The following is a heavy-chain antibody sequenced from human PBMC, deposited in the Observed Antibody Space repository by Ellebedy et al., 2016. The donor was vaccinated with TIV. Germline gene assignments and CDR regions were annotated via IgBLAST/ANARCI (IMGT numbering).Heavy chain of an antibody. V-gene: IGHV4-59*08. J-gene: IGHJ4*02. CDR3: ARFFESGSTGDY. Sequence: MPSETLSLTCTVSGGSISSYYWSWIRQPPGKGLEWIGSFYNSVNTIYNPSLKSRVSMSVDTSKNQVSLKLRSVTAEDTAVYYCARFFESGSTGDYWGQGTLVTVSS. CDR2: FYNSVNT. CDR1: GGSISSYY. D-gene: IGHD3-10*01.